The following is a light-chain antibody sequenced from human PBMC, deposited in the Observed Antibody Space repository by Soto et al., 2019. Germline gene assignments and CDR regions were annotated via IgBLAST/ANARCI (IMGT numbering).Light chain of an antibody. Sequence: QSVLTQPTSVSGAPGQRVTISCTGSSSNIGAPYGVHWYRQLPGIAPKLLIYGDSNRPSGVPDRFSGSKSGPSASLAITGLQAEDEADYYCQSYDSSLSDWVFGGGTKLTVL. CDR2: GDS. J-gene: IGLJ3*02. CDR1: SSNIGAPYG. CDR3: QSYDSSLSDWV. V-gene: IGLV1-40*01.